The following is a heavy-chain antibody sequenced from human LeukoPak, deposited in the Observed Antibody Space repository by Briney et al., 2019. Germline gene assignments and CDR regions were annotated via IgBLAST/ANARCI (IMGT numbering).Heavy chain of an antibody. CDR1: GLTFSDYW. CDR3: ARGIATGIDWFDP. J-gene: IGHJ5*02. D-gene: IGHD1-14*01. V-gene: IGHV3-7*01. CDR2: IKHDGSEQ. Sequence: PGGSLRLSCAASGLTFSDYWMTWVRQAPGKGRGWVANIKHDGSEQYYVDSVKGRFTISRDNAKNSLYLQMNSLRAEDTALHYCARGIATGIDWFDPWGQGTLVTVSS.